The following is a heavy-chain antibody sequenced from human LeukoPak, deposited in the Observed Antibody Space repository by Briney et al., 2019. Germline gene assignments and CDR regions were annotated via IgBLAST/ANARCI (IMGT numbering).Heavy chain of an antibody. CDR1: GGSISDYY. J-gene: IGHJ3*02. CDR2: VHYSGST. CDR3: ASYEVGSGWAQAFDI. D-gene: IGHD6-25*01. Sequence: SETLSLTCTVSGGSISDYYWNWIRQPPGKGLEWIGYVHYSGSTNYNPSLKSRVTMSIDTSKNQFSLRLSSVTAADTAVYYCASYEVGSGWAQAFDIWGQGTMVTVSS. V-gene: IGHV4-59*01.